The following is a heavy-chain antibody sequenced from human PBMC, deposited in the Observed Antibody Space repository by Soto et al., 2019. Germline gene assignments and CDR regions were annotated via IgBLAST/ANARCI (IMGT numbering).Heavy chain of an antibody. CDR2: ISSSSSYI. CDR3: ARWGIAARTPESPFDY. J-gene: IGHJ4*02. Sequence: EVQLVESGGGLVKPGGSLRLSCAASGFTFSSYSMNWVRQAPGKGLEWVSSISSSSSYIYYADSVKGRFTISRDNAKNSLYLQMNSLRAEDTAVYYCARWGIAARTPESPFDYWGQGTLVTVSS. D-gene: IGHD6-6*01. V-gene: IGHV3-21*01. CDR1: GFTFSSYS.